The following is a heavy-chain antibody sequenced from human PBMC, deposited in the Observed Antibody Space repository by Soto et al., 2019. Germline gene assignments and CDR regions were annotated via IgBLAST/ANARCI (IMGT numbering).Heavy chain of an antibody. V-gene: IGHV1-69*13. CDR2: IIPIFGTA. CDR1: GGTFSSYA. Sequence: ASVKVSCKASGGTFSSYAISWVRQAPGQGLEWMGGIIPIFGTANYAQKFQGRVTITADESTSTAYMELSSLRSEDTAVYYCAGFYGDTGGSFDYWGQGTLVTVSS. J-gene: IGHJ4*02. D-gene: IGHD4-17*01. CDR3: AGFYGDTGGSFDY.